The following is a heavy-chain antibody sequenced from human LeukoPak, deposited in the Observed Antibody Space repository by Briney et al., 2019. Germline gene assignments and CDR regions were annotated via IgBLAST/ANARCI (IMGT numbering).Heavy chain of an antibody. Sequence: EASVKVSCKASGGTFSSYAISWVRQAPGQGLEWMGGIIPIFGTANYAQKFQGRVTITADKSTSTAYMELSSLRSEDTAVYYCARDRGGSSGWYIDYWGQGTLVTVSS. D-gene: IGHD6-19*01. CDR1: GGTFSSYA. CDR2: IIPIFGTA. CDR3: ARDRGGSSGWYIDY. J-gene: IGHJ4*02. V-gene: IGHV1-69*06.